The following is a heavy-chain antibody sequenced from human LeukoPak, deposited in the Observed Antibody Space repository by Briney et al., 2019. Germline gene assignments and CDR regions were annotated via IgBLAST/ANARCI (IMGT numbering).Heavy chain of an antibody. J-gene: IGHJ5*02. Sequence: GGSLRLSCAVSGFTISSHGMHWVRQAPGKGLEWVAMISYNGNSKYYGDSVKGRFTISRDNSKDTLYLEMDSLRTEDTAVYYCAKDWGSSGWYNYFDPWGQGTLVTVSS. V-gene: IGHV3-30*18. D-gene: IGHD6-19*01. CDR1: GFTISSHG. CDR3: AKDWGSSGWYNYFDP. CDR2: ISYNGNSK.